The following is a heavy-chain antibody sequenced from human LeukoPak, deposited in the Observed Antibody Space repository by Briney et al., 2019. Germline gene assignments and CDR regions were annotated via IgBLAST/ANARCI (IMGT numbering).Heavy chain of an antibody. J-gene: IGHJ5*02. Sequence: GGSLRLSCAVSGFTISSHGMHWVRQAPGKGLEWVAMISYNGNSKYYGDSVKGRFTISRDNSKDTLYLEMDSLRTEDTAVYYCAKDWGSSGWYNYFDPWGQGTLVTVSS. V-gene: IGHV3-30*18. D-gene: IGHD6-19*01. CDR1: GFTISSHG. CDR3: AKDWGSSGWYNYFDP. CDR2: ISYNGNSK.